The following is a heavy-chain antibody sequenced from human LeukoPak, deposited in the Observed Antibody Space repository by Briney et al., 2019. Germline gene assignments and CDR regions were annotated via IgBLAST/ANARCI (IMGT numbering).Heavy chain of an antibody. CDR1: GYSINSAFY. Sequence: YPSETLSLTCTVSGYSINSAFYWGWIRVPPGKGLEWIGSVFHRGTTYYSSSLKSRVNISIDTSKNQFSLKLNSLTAEDTAMYYCVRDGYYGSGSPGWFGPWGPGTLVIVSA. J-gene: IGHJ5*02. CDR2: VFHRGTT. D-gene: IGHD3-10*01. CDR3: VRDGYYGSGSPGWFGP. V-gene: IGHV4-38-2*02.